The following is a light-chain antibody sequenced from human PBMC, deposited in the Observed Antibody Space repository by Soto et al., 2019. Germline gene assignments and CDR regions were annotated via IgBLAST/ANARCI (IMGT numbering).Light chain of an antibody. CDR2: GAS. CDR1: QSVSSSY. CDR3: QQANSFPIT. Sequence: EIVLTQSPGTLSVSPGERATLSCRASQSVSSSYLAWYQQKPGQAPSLLFFGASIRATGIPDRFSGSGSGTDFTLTISSLQPEDFAAYYCQQANSFPITFGPGTKVEIK. V-gene: IGKV3-20*01. J-gene: IGKJ3*01.